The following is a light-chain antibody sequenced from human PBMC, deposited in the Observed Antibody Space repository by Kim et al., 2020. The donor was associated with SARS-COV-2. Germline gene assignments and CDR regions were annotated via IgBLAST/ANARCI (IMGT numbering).Light chain of an antibody. Sequence: FPGERVTLSGRASQSVRNNLAWYQQKSGQPPRLLIYGASTRATGIPARFSGSGSGTEFTLTISSLQSEDFAIFYCQQYNSWPPLTFGGGTKVDIK. J-gene: IGKJ4*01. CDR3: QQYNSWPPLT. CDR2: GAS. CDR1: QSVRNN. V-gene: IGKV3-15*01.